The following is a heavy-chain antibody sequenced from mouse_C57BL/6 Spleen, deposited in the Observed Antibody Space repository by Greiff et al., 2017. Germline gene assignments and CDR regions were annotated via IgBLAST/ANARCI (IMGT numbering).Heavy chain of an antibody. Sequence: EVKLMESGPVLVKPGASVKMSCKASGYTFTDYYMNWVKQSHGKSLEWIGVINPYNGGTSYNQKFKGKATLTVDKSSSTAYMELNSLTSEDSAVYYCARSDGRGAMDYWGQGTSVTVSS. CDR3: ARSDGRGAMDY. V-gene: IGHV1-19*01. CDR2: INPYNGGT. CDR1: GYTFTDYY. D-gene: IGHD1-1*01. J-gene: IGHJ4*01.